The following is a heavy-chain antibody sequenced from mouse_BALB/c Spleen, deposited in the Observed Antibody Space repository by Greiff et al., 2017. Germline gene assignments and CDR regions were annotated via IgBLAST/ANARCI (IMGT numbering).Heavy chain of an antibody. CDR3: ARGRSPFAY. D-gene: IGHD6-2*01. CDR1: GFTFTDYY. V-gene: IGHV7-3*02. Sequence: EVHLVESGGGLVQPGGSLRLSCATSGFTFTDYYMSWVRQPPGKALEWLGFIRNKANGYTTEYSASVKGRFTISRDNSQSILYLQMNTLRAEDSATYYCARGRSPFAYWGQGTLVTVSA. CDR2: IRNKANGYTT. J-gene: IGHJ3*01.